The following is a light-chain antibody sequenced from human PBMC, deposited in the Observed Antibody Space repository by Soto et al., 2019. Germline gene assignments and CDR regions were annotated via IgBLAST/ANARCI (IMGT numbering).Light chain of an antibody. J-gene: IGKJ1*01. Sequence: DIQMTQSPSSLSASVGDRVPFTCRPSQSISSYLNWYQQKPGKAPKLLIYAASSLQSGVPSRFSGSGSGTDFTLTISSLQPEDFATYYCQESYSTLWTFGQGTKVDIK. V-gene: IGKV1-39*01. CDR2: AAS. CDR1: QSISSY. CDR3: QESYSTLWT.